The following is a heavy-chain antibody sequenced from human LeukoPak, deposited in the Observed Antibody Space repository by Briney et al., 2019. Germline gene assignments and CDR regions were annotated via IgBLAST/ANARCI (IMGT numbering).Heavy chain of an antibody. D-gene: IGHD2-15*01. CDR1: GFTFSSYG. Sequence: GGSLRLSCAASGFTFSSYGMHWVRQAPGKGLEWVAFIRYDGGNKYYADSVKGRFTISRDNSKNTLYLQMNSLRAEDTAVYYCAKSGGIVVVVAATIDYWGQGTLVTVSS. V-gene: IGHV3-30*02. CDR2: IRYDGGNK. CDR3: AKSGGIVVVVAATIDY. J-gene: IGHJ4*02.